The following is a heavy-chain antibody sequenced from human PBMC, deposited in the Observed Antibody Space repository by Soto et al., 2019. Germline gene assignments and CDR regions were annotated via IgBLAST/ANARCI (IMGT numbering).Heavy chain of an antibody. CDR1: GYSFTAFG. CDR3: ARAEAYRSGWYAMDV. D-gene: IGHD6-25*01. Sequence: QVQLVQSGAEVKKPGASVKVSCKATGYSFTAFGLIWVRQAPGQGLEWMGWISGYNGATNYAQNLQGRVTMTTDTHTSTVSMELRSLKSDDAAVYYCARAEAYRSGWYAMDVWGQGTTVIVS. V-gene: IGHV1-18*01. J-gene: IGHJ6*02. CDR2: ISGYNGAT.